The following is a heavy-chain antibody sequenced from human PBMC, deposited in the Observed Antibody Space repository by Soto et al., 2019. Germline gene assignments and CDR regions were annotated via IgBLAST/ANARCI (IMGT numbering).Heavy chain of an antibody. CDR3: ARDLGVALATLTLDS. V-gene: IGHV3-21*01. D-gene: IGHD2-15*01. CDR2: ITTSSSFR. CDR1: GFTFSTYS. J-gene: IGHJ4*02. Sequence: PGGSLRLSCAASGFTFSTYSMNWVRQAPGKGLEWVADITTSSSFRFYADSLKGRFTISRDDAKNSLYLQMNSLRVEDTGVYYCARDLGVALATLTLDSWGQGTLVTVSS.